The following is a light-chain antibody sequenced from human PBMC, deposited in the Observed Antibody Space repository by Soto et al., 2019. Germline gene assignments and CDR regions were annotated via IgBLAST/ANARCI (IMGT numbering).Light chain of an antibody. J-gene: IGKJ2*01. CDR1: QSVSSSY. Sequence: EIVLTQSPGTLSLSPGERATLSCRASQSVSSSYLAWYQQKPGQAPRLLIYGASSRATGMPDRFSGGGSGTDFTLTISRLEPEDFAVYYCQQYGSSPYTFGQGTKLEIK. V-gene: IGKV3-20*01. CDR3: QQYGSSPYT. CDR2: GAS.